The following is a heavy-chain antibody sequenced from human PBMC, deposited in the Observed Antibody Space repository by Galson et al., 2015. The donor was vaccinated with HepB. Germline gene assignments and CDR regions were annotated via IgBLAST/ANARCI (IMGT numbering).Heavy chain of an antibody. D-gene: IGHD1-26*01. CDR1: GFTFSGSA. J-gene: IGHJ4*02. V-gene: IGHV3-73*01. Sequence: SLRLSCAASGFTFSGSAMHWVRQASGKGLEWVGRIRSKANSYATAYAASVKGRFTISRDDSKNTAYLQMNSLKTEDTAVYYCTRHYPDWSQWEPPFDYWGQGTLVTVSS. CDR3: TRHYPDWSQWEPPFDY. CDR2: IRSKANSYAT.